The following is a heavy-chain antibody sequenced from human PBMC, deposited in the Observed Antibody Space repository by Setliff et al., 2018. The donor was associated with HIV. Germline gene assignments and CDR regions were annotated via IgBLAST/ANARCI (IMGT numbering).Heavy chain of an antibody. CDR1: DGSLSSYY. J-gene: IGHJ4*02. V-gene: IGHV4-34*01. Sequence: PSETLSLTCAVYDGSLSSYYWSWIRQSTGKGLEWIGEINDSGTTNYNPSLESRVTMLIDMSKNQLSLKLGSVTAADTAVYFCARGPIRYSSGVRWFLGVESWYSGIDYWGQGTRVTVSS. D-gene: IGHD2-15*01. CDR2: INDSGTT. CDR3: ARGPIRYSSGVRWFLGVESWYSGIDY.